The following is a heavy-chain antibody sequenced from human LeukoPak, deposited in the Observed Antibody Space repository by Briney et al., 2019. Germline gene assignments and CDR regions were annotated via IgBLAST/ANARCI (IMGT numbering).Heavy chain of an antibody. Sequence: GESLKISCKGSGYSFTSYWIGWVRQMPGKGLEWMGIIYPGDSDTRYSPSFQGQVTISADKSISTAYLQWSSLQASDTAMYYCAMTYCGGGCSDSYGMDVWGQGTTVTVSS. J-gene: IGHJ6*02. CDR3: AMTYCGGGCSDSYGMDV. V-gene: IGHV5-51*01. D-gene: IGHD2-21*02. CDR2: IYPGDSDT. CDR1: GYSFTSYW.